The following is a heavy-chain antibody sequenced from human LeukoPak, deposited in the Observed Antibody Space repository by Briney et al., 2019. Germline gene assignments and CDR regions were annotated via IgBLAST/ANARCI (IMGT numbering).Heavy chain of an antibody. CDR1: GFTFGSYA. Sequence: GGSLRLSCAASGFTFGSYAMAWVRQAPGKGLEWVSSITSGGDYIYYADSVKGRFTTSRDNAKNSLSLQLNSLRVEDTAVYYCARGHYDVLAASYKWTPDYWGQGTLVTVSS. CDR2: ITSGGDYI. V-gene: IGHV3-21*01. J-gene: IGHJ4*02. CDR3: ARGHYDVLAASYKWTPDY. D-gene: IGHD3-9*01.